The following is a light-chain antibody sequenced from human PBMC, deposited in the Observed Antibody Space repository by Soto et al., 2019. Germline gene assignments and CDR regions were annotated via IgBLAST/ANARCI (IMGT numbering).Light chain of an antibody. CDR1: SGDIGSYNR. CDR2: EVT. J-gene: IGLJ1*01. V-gene: IGLV2-14*01. Sequence: QSALTQPASVSGSPGQSITISCTGTSGDIGSYNRVSWYQQHPGEAPKLIIYEVTDRPSGVSNRFSGSKSGNTASLTISGLQAEDEAEYYCSSYTNNNTRASVFGTGTKLTVL. CDR3: SSYTNNNTRASV.